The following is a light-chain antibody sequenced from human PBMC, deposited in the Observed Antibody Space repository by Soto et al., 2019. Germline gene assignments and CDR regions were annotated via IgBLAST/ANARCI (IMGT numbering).Light chain of an antibody. J-gene: IGKJ1*01. V-gene: IGKV1-5*01. CDR2: DVS. CDR1: QNIGTW. CDR3: QHSAVHPWT. Sequence: DIPMTQSPSILSASVGDRVTITCRASQNIGTWLAWYQQKPGRAPKLLIFDVSSLQSGVPSRFSGSGSGTEFPLTISSLQPDDSATYTCQHSAVHPWTFGQGTKVEIK.